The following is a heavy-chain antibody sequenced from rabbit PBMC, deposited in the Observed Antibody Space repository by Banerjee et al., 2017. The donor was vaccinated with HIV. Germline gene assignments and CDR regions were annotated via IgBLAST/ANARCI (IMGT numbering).Heavy chain of an antibody. CDR3: ASNAGYGYAAGFSL. J-gene: IGHJ4*01. CDR2: IYGGSSGST. CDR1: GFSFSSSYW. D-gene: IGHD6-1*01. V-gene: IGHV1S45*01. Sequence: QEQLVESGGGLVQPEGSLTLTCTASGFSFSSSYWICWVRQAPGKGLEWIACIYGGSSGSTWYTSWAKGRFAISKTSSTTVTLQMTGLTAADTSTYLCASNAGYGYAAGFSLWGPVSLFTV.